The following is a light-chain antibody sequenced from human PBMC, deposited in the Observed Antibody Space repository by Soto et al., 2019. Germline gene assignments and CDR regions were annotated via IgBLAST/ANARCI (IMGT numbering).Light chain of an antibody. Sequence: QSALTQPPSASGSPGQSVTISCTGTSSDVGAYNYVSWYQQHPGKAPKLMIYEVSKRPSGVPDRFSGSKSGNTASLTVSGLQAEDEADYYCSSYASSNNFFGTGTKVTV. CDR2: EVS. CDR3: SSYASSNNF. J-gene: IGLJ1*01. V-gene: IGLV2-8*01. CDR1: SSDVGAYNY.